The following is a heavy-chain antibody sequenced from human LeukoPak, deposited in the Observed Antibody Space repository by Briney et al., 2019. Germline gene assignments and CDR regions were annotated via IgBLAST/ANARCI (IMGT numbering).Heavy chain of an antibody. J-gene: IGHJ3*02. CDR3: ARDLGTNDAFDI. Sequence: GGSLRLSCAASGFTFSSYAMSWVRQAPGKGLEWVSVISGSGGYTYYADSVKGRVTISRDNSKNTVYLQMNSLRAEDTAVYFCARDLGTNDAFDIWGQGTMLTVSS. CDR2: ISGSGGYT. V-gene: IGHV3-23*01. D-gene: IGHD7-27*01. CDR1: GFTFSSYA.